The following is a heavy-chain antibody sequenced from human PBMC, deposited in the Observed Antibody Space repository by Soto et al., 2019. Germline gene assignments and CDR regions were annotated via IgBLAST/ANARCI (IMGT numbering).Heavy chain of an antibody. Sequence: GGSLRLFCAASGFTVSSTYMSWVRQAPGKGLEWVSIIFSSGESFYADSVKGRFTISRDSSDNTVYLQMNSLKAEDTAVYYCARGGIGMVRTFDHWGQGTLVTVSS. D-gene: IGHD3-10*01. CDR3: ARGGIGMVRTFDH. J-gene: IGHJ4*02. CDR1: GFTVSSTY. CDR2: IFSSGES. V-gene: IGHV3-53*01.